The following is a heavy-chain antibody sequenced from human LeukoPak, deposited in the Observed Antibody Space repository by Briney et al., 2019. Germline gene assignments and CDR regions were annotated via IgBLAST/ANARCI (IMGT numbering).Heavy chain of an antibody. V-gene: IGHV3-21*01. Sequence: KTGGSLRLSCVASGFPFSSYTINWVRQAPGKGLECVSSISTGSSYIYYADPVRGRFTISRDNAKNSLYLQMNTLTADDTAVYYCVSDSGSYAPLAYWGQGTLVTVSS. CDR3: VSDSGSYAPLAY. CDR1: GFPFSSYT. CDR2: ISTGSSYI. J-gene: IGHJ4*02. D-gene: IGHD1-26*01.